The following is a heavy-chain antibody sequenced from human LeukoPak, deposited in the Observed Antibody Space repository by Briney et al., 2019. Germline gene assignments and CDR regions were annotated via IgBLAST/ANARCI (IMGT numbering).Heavy chain of an antibody. CDR1: GYTFTGYY. Sequence: GASVKVSCKASGYTFTGYYMHWVRQAPGQGLEWMGWINPNSGGTSYAQKFQGRVTMTRDTSVSTAYMELSRLRSDDTAVYYCARMSDILTGHYPQWFHPWGQGTLVTVSS. D-gene: IGHD3-9*01. CDR3: ARMSDILTGHYPQWFHP. V-gene: IGHV1-2*02. CDR2: INPNSGGT. J-gene: IGHJ5*02.